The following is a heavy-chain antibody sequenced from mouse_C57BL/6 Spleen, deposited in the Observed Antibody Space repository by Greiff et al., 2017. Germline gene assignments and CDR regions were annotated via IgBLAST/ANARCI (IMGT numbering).Heavy chain of an antibody. CDR3: ARGTGYFDY. J-gene: IGHJ2*01. D-gene: IGHD4-1*01. CDR2: IYPGSGNT. CDR1: GYTFTDYY. V-gene: IGHV1-76*01. Sequence: QVQLQQSGAELVRPGASVKLSCKASGYTFTDYYINWVKQRPGQGLEWIARIYPGSGNTYYNEKFKGKATLTAEKSSSTAYMQLSSLTSEDAAVYFSARGTGYFDYWGQGTTLTVSS.